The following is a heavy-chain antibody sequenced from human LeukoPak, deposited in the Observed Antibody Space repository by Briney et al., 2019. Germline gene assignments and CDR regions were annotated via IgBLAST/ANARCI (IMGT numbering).Heavy chain of an antibody. J-gene: IGHJ4*02. CDR2: IKSKTDGGTT. D-gene: IGHD3-22*01. V-gene: IGHV3-15*01. CDR3: TTSDLGRDSSGYYANY. CDR1: GFTVSSNS. Sequence: PGGSLRLSCTVSGFTVSSNSMSWVRQAPGKGLEWVGRIKSKTDGGTTDYAAPVKGRFTISRDDSKNTLYLQMNSLKTEDTAVYYCTTSDLGRDSSGYYANYWGQGTLVTVSS.